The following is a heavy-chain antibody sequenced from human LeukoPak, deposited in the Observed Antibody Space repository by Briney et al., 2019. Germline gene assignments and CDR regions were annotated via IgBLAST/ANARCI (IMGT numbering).Heavy chain of an antibody. Sequence: GGSLRLSCAASGLIFSDAWMGWVRQASGKGLEWVGRIRSKANSYATAYAASVKGRFTISRDDSKNTAYLQMNSLKTEDTAVYYCTALGTAMVTGNYWGQGTLVTVSS. D-gene: IGHD5-18*01. CDR2: IRSKANSYAT. V-gene: IGHV3-73*01. CDR3: TALGTAMVTGNY. J-gene: IGHJ4*02. CDR1: GLIFSDAW.